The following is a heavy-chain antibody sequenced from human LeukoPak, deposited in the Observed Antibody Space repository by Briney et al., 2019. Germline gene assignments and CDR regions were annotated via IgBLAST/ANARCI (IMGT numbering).Heavy chain of an antibody. J-gene: IGHJ4*02. Sequence: ASVKVSCKASGYTFISYGISCVRQAPGQGLEWMGWISAYNGNTNYAQKLQGRVTMTTDTSTSTAYMELRSLRSDDTAVYYCARDLSYYDFWSGYSYYFDYWGQGTLVTVSS. CDR2: ISAYNGNT. CDR1: GYTFISYG. CDR3: ARDLSYYDFWSGYSYYFDY. D-gene: IGHD3-3*01. V-gene: IGHV1-18*01.